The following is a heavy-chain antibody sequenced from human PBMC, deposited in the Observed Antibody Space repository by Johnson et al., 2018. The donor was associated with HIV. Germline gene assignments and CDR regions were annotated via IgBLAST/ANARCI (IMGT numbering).Heavy chain of an antibody. D-gene: IGHD6-6*01. CDR2: LNEGGSQK. J-gene: IGHJ3*02. Sequence: VQLVESGGGVVQPGRSLRLSCEASQFTFSGYWMSWVRQAPGKGLEWVATLNEGGSQKYYVDAVKGRFSISRDNAKNSLYLQMNSLRAEDTAVYYCAKDGEYSSPGAFDIWGQGTMVTVSS. CDR1: QFTFSGYW. CDR3: AKDGEYSSPGAFDI. V-gene: IGHV3-7*01.